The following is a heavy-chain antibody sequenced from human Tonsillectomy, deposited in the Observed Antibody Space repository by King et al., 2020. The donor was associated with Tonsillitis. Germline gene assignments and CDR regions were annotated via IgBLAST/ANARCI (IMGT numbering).Heavy chain of an antibody. D-gene: IGHD5-18*01. V-gene: IGHV1-46*01. CDR3: ARDYGGYSYGLGY. J-gene: IGHJ4*02. CDR1: RYTFTSYY. Sequence: QLVQSGAEVKKPGASVKVSCKASRYTFTSYYMHWVRQAPGQGLEWMGGINPSGGSTSYAQKFQGRVTMTRDTSTSTVYMEVSSLRSEDTAVYYCARDYGGYSYGLGYWGQGTLVTVSS. CDR2: INPSGGST.